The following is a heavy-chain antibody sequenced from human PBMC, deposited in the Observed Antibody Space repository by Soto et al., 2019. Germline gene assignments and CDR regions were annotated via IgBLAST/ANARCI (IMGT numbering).Heavy chain of an antibody. CDR1: GYTFTHYY. V-gene: IGHV1-46*01. J-gene: IGHJ4*02. D-gene: IGHD6-25*01. CDR3: SRDVAAGDH. Sequence: QVQPVQSGAEVKKLGASVKLSCRTSGYTFTHYYIHWVRQAPGQGLEWLAIINPASGSTNYAQDFLGRDNLTMDTSTTTVYMELGGLRAEDTAIFYCSRDVAAGDHWGQGTMVTVSS. CDR2: INPASGST.